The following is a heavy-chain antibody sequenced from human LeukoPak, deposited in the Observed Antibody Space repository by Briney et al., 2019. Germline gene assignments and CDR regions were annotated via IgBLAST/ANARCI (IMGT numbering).Heavy chain of an antibody. Sequence: SETLSLTCTVSGGSISSYYWSWIRQPPGKGLEWIGYIYYSGSTNYNPSLKSRVTISVDTSKNQFSLKLSSVTGVDTAVYYCARGFWEYNFDYWGQGTLVTVSS. CDR1: GGSISSYY. D-gene: IGHD3-3*01. CDR3: ARGFWEYNFDY. V-gene: IGHV4-59*01. CDR2: IYYSGST. J-gene: IGHJ4*02.